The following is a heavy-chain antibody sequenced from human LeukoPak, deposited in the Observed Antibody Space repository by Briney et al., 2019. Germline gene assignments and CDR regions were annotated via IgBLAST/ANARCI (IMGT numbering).Heavy chain of an antibody. D-gene: IGHD3-10*01. J-gene: IGHJ4*02. CDR3: ARDDENYGSGSYYNVFSY. V-gene: IGHV3-23*01. CDR1: GFTFSSYA. CDR2: ISGSGDTT. Sequence: GGSLRLSCAASGFTFSSYAMSWVRQAPGKGLEWVSSISGSGDTTYYADSVKGRFTISRDNAKNSLYLQMDSLRAEDTAVYYCARDDENYGSGSYYNVFSYWGQGTLVTISS.